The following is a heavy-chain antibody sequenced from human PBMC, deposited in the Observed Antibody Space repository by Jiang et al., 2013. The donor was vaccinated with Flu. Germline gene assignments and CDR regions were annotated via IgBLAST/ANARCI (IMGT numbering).Heavy chain of an antibody. D-gene: IGHD3-16*02. J-gene: IGHJ1*01. V-gene: IGHV1-2*02. Sequence: SGAEVKKPGASVKVSCKASGYTLTDFSIHWVRQAPGQGLEWMGRINPGGGGPKYAQKFQGRVTMTGDTSTSTAYMELSSLSSDDTAVYYCARESGSYHGSVGSQWEYFQLWGQGSLVTVSS. CDR2: INPGGGGP. CDR3: ARESGSYHGSVGSQWEYFQL. CDR1: GYTLTDFS.